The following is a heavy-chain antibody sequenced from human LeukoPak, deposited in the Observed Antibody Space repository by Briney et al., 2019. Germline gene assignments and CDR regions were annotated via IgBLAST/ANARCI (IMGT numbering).Heavy chain of an antibody. CDR3: ARTTYYYDSRYFDY. CDR1: GFTVSSNY. D-gene: IGHD3-22*01. CDR2: IYSGGST. V-gene: IGHV3-66*01. J-gene: IGHJ4*02. Sequence: GGSLRLSCAASGFTVSSNYMSWVRQAPGKGLEWVSVIYSGGSTYYADSVKGRFTISRDNYKNTLYLQMNSLRAEDTAVYYCARTTYYYDSRYFDYWGQGTLVTVSS.